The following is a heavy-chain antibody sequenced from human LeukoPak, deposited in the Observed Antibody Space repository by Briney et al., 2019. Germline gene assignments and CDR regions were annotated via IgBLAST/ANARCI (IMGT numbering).Heavy chain of an antibody. CDR3: GGFGYEAAIDL. V-gene: IGHV3-7*01. J-gene: IGHJ4*02. D-gene: IGHD2-15*01. CDR2: IKPDGSET. CDR1: GFMFSTYW. Sequence: GGSLRLSCAASGFMFSTYWMTCVRQAPGKGREFVANIKPDGSETYYVDSVKGRFTISRDNTKNLVFLQMKSLRGEDAAVYHCGGFGYEAAIDLWGQGTLVTVSS.